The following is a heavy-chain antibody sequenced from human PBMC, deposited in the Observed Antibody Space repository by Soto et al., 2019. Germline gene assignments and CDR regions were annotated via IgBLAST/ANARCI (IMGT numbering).Heavy chain of an antibody. D-gene: IGHD2-2*01. CDR1: GGTFSSYA. Sequence: ASVKVSCKASGGTFSSYAISWVRQAPGQGLEWMGGIIPIFGTANYAQKFQGRVTITADKSTSTAYMELSSLRSDDTAVYYCAARGSRDYYMDVWGKGTTVTVSS. V-gene: IGHV1-69*06. CDR2: IIPIFGTA. J-gene: IGHJ6*03. CDR3: AARGSRDYYMDV.